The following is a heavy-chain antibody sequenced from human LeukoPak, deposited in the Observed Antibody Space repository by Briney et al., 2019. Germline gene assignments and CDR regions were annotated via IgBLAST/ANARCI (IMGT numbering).Heavy chain of an antibody. CDR2: IYYSERT. Sequence: SETLSLTCTVSGGSISSSSHYWGWIRQPPGKGLEWIGSIYYSERTYYNPSLKSRVTISVDTSKNQFSLKLSSVTAADTGVYYCAGTYPADRYGSGSYYNRWGQGTLVTVSS. CDR3: AGTYPADRYGSGSYYNR. J-gene: IGHJ4*02. CDR1: GGSISSSSHY. V-gene: IGHV4-39*07. D-gene: IGHD3-10*01.